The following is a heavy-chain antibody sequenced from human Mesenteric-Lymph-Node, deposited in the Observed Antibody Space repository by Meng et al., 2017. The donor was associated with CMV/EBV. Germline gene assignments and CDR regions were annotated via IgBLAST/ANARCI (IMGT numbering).Heavy chain of an antibody. V-gene: IGHV3-11*04. CDR1: AFSFSDYY. D-gene: IGHD4-17*01. CDR2: IGGTGSTI. Sequence: GGSLRLSCAASAFSFSDYYMSWIRQAPGKGLEWISYIGGTGSTIYYADSVKGRFTISRDNAKNSLYLQMNSLRAEDTAVYYCAREAYGWFDPWGQGTLVTVSS. J-gene: IGHJ5*02. CDR3: AREAYGWFDP.